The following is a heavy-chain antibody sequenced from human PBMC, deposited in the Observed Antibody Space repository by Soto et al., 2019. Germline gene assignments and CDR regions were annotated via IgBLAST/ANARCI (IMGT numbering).Heavy chain of an antibody. J-gene: IGHJ4*02. CDR1: GFAFSSYS. CDR3: ANGSSCYYDTFDY. CDR2: ISGSGSGT. V-gene: IGHV3-23*01. D-gene: IGHD3-22*01. Sequence: EVQLLHSGGGLVQPGGSPRLSCAASGFAFSSYSMYWVRQAPGKGLEWVSGISGSGSGTYYADSVKGRFTISRDNSNDTLYLQMNRLRAEDPAVYYCANGSSCYYDTFDYLGQGTLVTVSS.